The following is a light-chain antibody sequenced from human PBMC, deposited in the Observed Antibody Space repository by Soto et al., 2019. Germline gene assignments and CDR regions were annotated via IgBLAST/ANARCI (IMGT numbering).Light chain of an antibody. J-gene: IGLJ1*01. CDR3: SSYAGSNIFV. V-gene: IGLV2-8*01. Sequence: LTQPPSASGSPGQSVTISCTGTSSDVGGYNFVAWYQQHPGKAPKLMISEVSKRPSGVPDRFSGSKSGNTASLTVSGLQAEDEADYYCSSYAGSNIFVFGTGTKVTVL. CDR1: SSDVGGYNF. CDR2: EVS.